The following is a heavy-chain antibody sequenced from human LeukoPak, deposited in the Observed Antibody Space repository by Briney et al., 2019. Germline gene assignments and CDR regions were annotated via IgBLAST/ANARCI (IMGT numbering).Heavy chain of an antibody. D-gene: IGHD3-3*01. Sequence: ASVKVSCKASGYTFTSYGISWVRQAPGQGLEWMGWMNPNSGNTGYAQKFQGRVTITRNTSISTAYMELSSLRSEDTAVYYCARSPRADYDFWSGYLYYYYMDVWGKGTTVTVSS. CDR2: MNPNSGNT. V-gene: IGHV1-8*03. CDR1: GYTFTSYG. CDR3: ARSPRADYDFWSGYLYYYYMDV. J-gene: IGHJ6*03.